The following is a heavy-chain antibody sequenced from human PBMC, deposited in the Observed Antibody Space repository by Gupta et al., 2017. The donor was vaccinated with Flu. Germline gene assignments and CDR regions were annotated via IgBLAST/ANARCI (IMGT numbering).Heavy chain of an antibody. J-gene: IGHJ4*02. CDR1: YW. D-gene: IGHD2-2*01. Sequence: YWMHWVRQAPGKGLVWVSRINSDGSSTSYADSVKGRFTISRDNAKNTLYLQMNSLRAEDTAVYYCARDVYCSSTSCYQFDYWGQGTLVTVSS. V-gene: IGHV3-74*01. CDR2: INSDGSST. CDR3: ARDVYCSSTSCYQFDY.